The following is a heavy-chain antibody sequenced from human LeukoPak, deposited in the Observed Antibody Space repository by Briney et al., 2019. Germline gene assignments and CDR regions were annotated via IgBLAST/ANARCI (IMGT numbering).Heavy chain of an antibody. CDR1: GGSISSYF. V-gene: IGHV4-59*01. CDR2: IHYSGST. Sequence: PSETLSLTCTVSGGSISSYFWSWIRQPPGKGLDWIGYIHYSGSTDYNPSLKSRVTISLDTSKNQFSLKLNSVTAADTAVYYCARATRYYYNGMDVGGKGTTVTVSS. CDR3: ARATRYYYNGMDV. J-gene: IGHJ6*04. D-gene: IGHD5-12*01.